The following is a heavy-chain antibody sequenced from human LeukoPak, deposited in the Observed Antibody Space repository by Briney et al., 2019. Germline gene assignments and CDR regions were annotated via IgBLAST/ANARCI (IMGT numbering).Heavy chain of an antibody. CDR3: AKSVLNLKLCSDY. V-gene: IGHV3-30*18. CDR2: ISYDGSNK. J-gene: IGHJ4*02. CDR1: GFTFGSYG. D-gene: IGHD3-10*02. Sequence: GGSLRLSCAASGFTFGSYGMHWVRQAPGKGLEWVAVISYDGSNKYYADSVKGRFTISRDNPKNTLYLQMNSLRAEDTAVYYCAKSVLNLKLCSDYWGQGTLVTVSS.